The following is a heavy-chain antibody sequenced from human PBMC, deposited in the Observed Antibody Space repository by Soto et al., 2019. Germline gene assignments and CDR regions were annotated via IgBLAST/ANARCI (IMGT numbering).Heavy chain of an antibody. Sequence: QVQRVQSWAEVKKPGASVKISCKASGYIISSYYIHWVRHAPGQGLEWMGIIDPSVGATTYAQKFQDRVTMTSDTSTRTVYMELSGLRVDDTAMYYCARKYYFDYWGQGTRVTVSS. CDR1: GYIISSYY. CDR3: ARKYYFDY. V-gene: IGHV1-46*01. J-gene: IGHJ4*01. CDR2: IDPSVGAT.